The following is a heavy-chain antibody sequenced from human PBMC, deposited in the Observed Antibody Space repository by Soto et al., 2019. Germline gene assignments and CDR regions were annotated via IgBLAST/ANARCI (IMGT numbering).Heavy chain of an antibody. V-gene: IGHV4-34*01. Sequence: PSETLSLTCAVYGGSFSGYYWSWIRQPPGKGLEWIGEINHSRSTNYNPSLKSRVTISVDTSKNQFSLKLSSVTAADTAVYYCARGSGYLSYFDYWGQGTLVTVSS. CDR2: INHSRST. J-gene: IGHJ4*02. CDR3: ARGSGYLSYFDY. D-gene: IGHD3-22*01. CDR1: GGSFSGYY.